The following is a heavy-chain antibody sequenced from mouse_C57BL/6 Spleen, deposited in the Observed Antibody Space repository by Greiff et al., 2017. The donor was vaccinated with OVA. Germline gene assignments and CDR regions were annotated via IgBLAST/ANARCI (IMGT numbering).Heavy chain of an antibody. J-gene: IGHJ2*01. D-gene: IGHD1-1*01. CDR2: INPYNGDT. CDR3: ASGYYGSSWGDY. CDR1: GYSFTGYF. V-gene: IGHV1-20*01. Sequence: VQLQQSGPELVKPGDSVKISCKASGYSFTGYFMNWVMQSHGKSLEWIGRINPYNGDTFYNQKFKGKATLTVVKSSSTAHMELRSLTSEDAAVYYCASGYYGSSWGDYWGQGTTLTVSS.